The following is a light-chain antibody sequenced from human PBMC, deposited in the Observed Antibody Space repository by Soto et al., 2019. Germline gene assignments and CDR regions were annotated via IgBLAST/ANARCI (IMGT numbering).Light chain of an antibody. V-gene: IGKV3-15*01. CDR3: QQYNNWSGT. CDR2: GAS. J-gene: IGKJ2*01. Sequence: EIVMTQSPATLSVSPGERATLSCRASQSVSSNLAWYQQKPGQAPRLLIYGASTRATGIPARFSGSGSGTEFTLTISSLQSEDFAVYYCQQYNNWSGTFGQGTKLDLK. CDR1: QSVSSN.